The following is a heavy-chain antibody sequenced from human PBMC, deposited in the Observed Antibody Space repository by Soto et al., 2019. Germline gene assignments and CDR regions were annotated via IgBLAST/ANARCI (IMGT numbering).Heavy chain of an antibody. CDR2: VYFSGST. V-gene: IGHV4-59*01. CDR3: SRERGAVASIADAFDI. J-gene: IGHJ3*02. Sequence: SETLSLTCNVSGGAITGYYGNWIRQPPGKGLEWIGYVYFSGSTKYNPSLTSRVTISVDMSKKQFSLRLTSMTSADTAVYYCSRERGAVASIADAFDIWGQGTMVT. D-gene: IGHD6-6*01. CDR1: GGAITGYY.